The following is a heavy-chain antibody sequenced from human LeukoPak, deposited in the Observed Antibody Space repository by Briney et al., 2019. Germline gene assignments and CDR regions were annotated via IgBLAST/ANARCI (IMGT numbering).Heavy chain of an antibody. CDR1: GFTFNTHG. J-gene: IGHJ4*02. Sequence: GGSLRLSCAASGFTFNTHGMSWVRQAPGKGLEWVSAISGTGGTTFYADPVKGRFTIYRDNSKNTLYLQMNSLKAEDTAVYYCVKHEKKGGGNWNDVFDYWGQGTLVTVSS. CDR3: VKHEKKGGGNWNDVFDY. D-gene: IGHD1-1*01. V-gene: IGHV3-23*01. CDR2: ISGTGGTT.